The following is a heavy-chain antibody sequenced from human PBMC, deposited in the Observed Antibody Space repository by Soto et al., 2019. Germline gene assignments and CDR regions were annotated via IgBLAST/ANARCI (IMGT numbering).Heavy chain of an antibody. V-gene: IGHV1-3*01. CDR3: ARVADCGGGSCPGMGAFEM. CDR2: INAGNDDT. CDR1: GYTFTTYP. J-gene: IGHJ3*02. Sequence: QVQLVQSGAEVRKPGASVKVSCKASGYTFTTYPIHWVRQAAGQRLEWMGSINAGNDDTRHAQKFEGRVSFTRDTSATTAYMDLSCLRFEDTAVYYCARVADCGGGSCPGMGAFEMWGQGTMVTVSS. D-gene: IGHD2-15*01.